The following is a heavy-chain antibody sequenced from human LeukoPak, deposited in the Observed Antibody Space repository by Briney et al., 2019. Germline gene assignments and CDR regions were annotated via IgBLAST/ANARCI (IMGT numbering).Heavy chain of an antibody. CDR3: ARADYDFWSGLSMDV. Sequence: ASVKASCKTSGYTFTAYYIHWVRQAPGQGLEWMGWINPKSGDTSYAQKFQGRVTVTRDTSISTAYMEVSRLNYDDTAVYYCARADYDFWSGLSMDVWGQGTTVTVSS. J-gene: IGHJ6*02. CDR2: INPKSGDT. CDR1: GYTFTAYY. V-gene: IGHV1-2*02. D-gene: IGHD3-3*01.